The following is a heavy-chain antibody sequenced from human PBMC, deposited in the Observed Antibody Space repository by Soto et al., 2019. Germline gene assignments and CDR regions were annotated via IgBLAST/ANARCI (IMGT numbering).Heavy chain of an antibody. Sequence: GVSLRLSCAASGFTVSSNYMSWVRQAPGKGLEWVSVIYSGGSTYYADSVKGRFTISRDNSKNTLYLQMNSLRAEDTAVYYCARDLRKERYSSPAERYYYYMDVWGKGTTVTVSS. CDR3: ARDLRKERYSSPAERYYYYMDV. D-gene: IGHD6-13*01. CDR2: IYSGGST. V-gene: IGHV3-66*01. J-gene: IGHJ6*03. CDR1: GFTVSSNY.